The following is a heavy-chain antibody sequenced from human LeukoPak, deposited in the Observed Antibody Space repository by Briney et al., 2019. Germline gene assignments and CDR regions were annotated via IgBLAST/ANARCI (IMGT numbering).Heavy chain of an antibody. CDR1: GGSFSGYY. Sequence: SETLSLTCAVYGGSFSGYYWSWIRQPPGKGLEWIGEINHSGSTNYNPSLKSRVTISVDTSKNQFSLKLSSVTAADTAVYYCARHRIAAAAYYYYGMDVWGQGTTVTVSS. CDR3: ARHRIAAAAYYYYGMDV. J-gene: IGHJ6*02. CDR2: INHSGST. V-gene: IGHV4-34*01. D-gene: IGHD6-13*01.